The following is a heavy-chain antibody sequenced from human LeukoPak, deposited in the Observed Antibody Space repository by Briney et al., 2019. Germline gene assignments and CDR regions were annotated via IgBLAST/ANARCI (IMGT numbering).Heavy chain of an antibody. CDR2: IIPIFGTA. D-gene: IGHD5-18*01. Sequence: SVKVSCKASGGTFSCYAISWVRQAPGQGLEWMGGIIPIFGTANYAQKFQGRVTITADESTSTAYMELSSLRSEDTAVYYCARDVPPGTAIPLDYWGQGTLVTVSS. V-gene: IGHV1-69*13. CDR3: ARDVPPGTAIPLDY. CDR1: GGTFSCYA. J-gene: IGHJ4*02.